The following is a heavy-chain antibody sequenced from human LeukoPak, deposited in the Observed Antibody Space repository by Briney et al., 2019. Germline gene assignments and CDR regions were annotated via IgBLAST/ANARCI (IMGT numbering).Heavy chain of an antibody. Sequence: GGSLRLSCAASGFTFSSYSMNWVRQAPGKGLEWVSSISSSSSYIYYADSVEGRFTISRDNAKNSLYLQMNSLRAEDTAVYYCASRPSRCSSTSCYPFGYWGQGTLVTVSS. CDR3: ASRPSRCSSTSCYPFGY. J-gene: IGHJ4*02. CDR1: GFTFSSYS. V-gene: IGHV3-21*03. D-gene: IGHD2-2*01. CDR2: ISSSSSYI.